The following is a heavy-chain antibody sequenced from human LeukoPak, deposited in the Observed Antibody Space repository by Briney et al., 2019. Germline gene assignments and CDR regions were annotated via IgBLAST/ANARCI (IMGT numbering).Heavy chain of an antibody. CDR2: ISYDGSKR. CDR3: AKDKGREGDY. J-gene: IGHJ4*02. V-gene: IGHV3-30*18. CDR1: GFTLSSYG. Sequence: PGRSLRLSCAASGFTLSSYGMQWVRQAPGKGLEWVAVISYDGSKRYYADSVKGRFTISRDNSKNTLYLQMNSLRADDTAVYYCAKDKGREGDYWGQGNLVTVSS.